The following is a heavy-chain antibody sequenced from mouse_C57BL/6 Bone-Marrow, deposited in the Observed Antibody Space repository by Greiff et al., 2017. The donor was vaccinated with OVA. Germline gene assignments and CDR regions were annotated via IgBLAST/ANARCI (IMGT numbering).Heavy chain of an antibody. CDR2: IRPKSSNSAT. CDR3: VGVRNGGYLYDFDY. V-gene: IGHV10-3*01. Sequence: VQLKEPGGGLVQPKGSLKLSCAASGFTFNTYAMHWVRQAPGQGLEWVARIRPKSSNSATYYADSVKDRFTISRDDSQSVLYLQMNDQKTVDTAIYDCVGVRNGGYLYDFDYWGQGTTLTVSA. D-gene: IGHD1-1*02. J-gene: IGHJ2*01. CDR1: GFTFNTYA.